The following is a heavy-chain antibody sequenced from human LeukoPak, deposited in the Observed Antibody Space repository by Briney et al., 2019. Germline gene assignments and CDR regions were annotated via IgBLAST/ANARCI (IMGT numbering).Heavy chain of an antibody. J-gene: IGHJ4*02. D-gene: IGHD4-17*01. V-gene: IGHV3-23*01. Sequence: GGSLRLSCAASGFTFTNYAMSWARQAPGKGREWVSAITSTGSSTYYADSVKGRFTISRDNSKNTMYLQMNSLRAEDTAVYYCAKATGEKDYGDYVDYWGQGTLVTVSS. CDR2: ITSTGSST. CDR3: AKATGEKDYGDYVDY. CDR1: GFTFTNYA.